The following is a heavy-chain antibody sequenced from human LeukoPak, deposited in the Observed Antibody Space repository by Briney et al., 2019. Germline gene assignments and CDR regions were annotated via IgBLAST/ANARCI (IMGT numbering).Heavy chain of an antibody. CDR3: ARQGAVEQLGGIDY. D-gene: IGHD6-13*01. Sequence: SETLSLTCTVSGGSISSGDYYWSWIRQPPGKGLEWIGYIYYSGSTYYNPSLKSRVTISVDTSKNQFSLKLSSVTAADTAVYYCARQGAVEQLGGIDYWGQGTLVTVSS. J-gene: IGHJ4*02. CDR2: IYYSGST. V-gene: IGHV4-30-4*01. CDR1: GGSISSGDYY.